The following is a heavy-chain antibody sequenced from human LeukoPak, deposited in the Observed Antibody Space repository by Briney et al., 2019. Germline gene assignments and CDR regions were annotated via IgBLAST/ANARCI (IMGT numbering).Heavy chain of an antibody. V-gene: IGHV1-69*04. CDR1: GGTFSSYA. CDR3: ARDPPLLGGSGGGTSNWFGP. J-gene: IGHJ5*02. D-gene: IGHD2-15*01. CDR2: INPILGIA. Sequence: ASVKVSCKASGGTFSSYAISWVRQAPGQGLEWMGRINPILGIANYAQKFQGRATITADKSTSTAHMELSSLRSEDTAVYYCARDPPLLGGSGGGTSNWFGPWGQGTLVTVSS.